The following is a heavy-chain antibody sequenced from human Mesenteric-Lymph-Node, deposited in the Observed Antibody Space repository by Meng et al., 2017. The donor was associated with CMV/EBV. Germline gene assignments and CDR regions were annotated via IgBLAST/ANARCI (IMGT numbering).Heavy chain of an antibody. CDR3: VKDGGYDFAFDV. J-gene: IGHJ3*01. D-gene: IGHD5-12*01. Sequence: GGSLRLSCAASGFTFSSYSMNWVRQAPGKGLEWVSYISSSSSTIYYADSVRGRFTISRDNAKNSLYLQMNSLRAEDTAVYYCVKDGGYDFAFDVWGQGTMVTVSS. CDR2: ISSSSSTI. CDR1: GFTFSSYS. V-gene: IGHV3-48*04.